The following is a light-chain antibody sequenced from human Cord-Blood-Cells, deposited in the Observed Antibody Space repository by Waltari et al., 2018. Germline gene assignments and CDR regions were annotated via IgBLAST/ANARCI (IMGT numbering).Light chain of an antibody. J-gene: IGKJ4*01. CDR3: QQRSNWLT. Sequence: EIVLTQSPATLSLSPGESATLSCRASQSVSSYLAWYQQQRAQAPRLLNYAASNRATGIPARCSGSGSGTDFTLTISSLEPEDFAVYYCQQRSNWLTFGGGTKVEIK. V-gene: IGKV3-11*01. CDR1: QSVSSY. CDR2: AAS.